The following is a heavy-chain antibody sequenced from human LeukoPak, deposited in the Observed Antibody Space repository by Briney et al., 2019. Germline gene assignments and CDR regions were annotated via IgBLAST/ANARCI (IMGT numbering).Heavy chain of an antibody. Sequence: TGGSLRLSCTASGFTFGDSPMTWVRQAPGKGLEWVGYIRTNTYGGTTEHAASVKGRFTISRDDSNSIAYLQMNSLKTEDTAVYYCTRAGRISGDYFDHWGQGTLVTVSS. J-gene: IGHJ4*02. D-gene: IGHD6-25*01. CDR1: GFTFGDSP. V-gene: IGHV3-49*04. CDR2: IRTNTYGGTT. CDR3: TRAGRISGDYFDH.